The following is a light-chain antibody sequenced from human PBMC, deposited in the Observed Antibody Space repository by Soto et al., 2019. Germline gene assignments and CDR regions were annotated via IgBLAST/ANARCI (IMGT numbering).Light chain of an antibody. Sequence: QPVLTQSPSASASLGASVKLTCTLSSGHSSYAIAWHQQQPEKGPRYLMKVNSDGSHTKGDGIPDRFSGSSSGADRYLTISSLQSDVEADYYCQAWGTGGVFGGGTKLTVL. CDR3: QAWGTGGV. CDR2: VNSDGSH. CDR1: SGHSSYA. J-gene: IGLJ3*02. V-gene: IGLV4-69*01.